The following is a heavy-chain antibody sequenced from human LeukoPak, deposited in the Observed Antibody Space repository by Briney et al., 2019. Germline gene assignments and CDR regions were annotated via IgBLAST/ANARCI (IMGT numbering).Heavy chain of an antibody. J-gene: IGHJ6*03. CDR2: IDYSGST. CDR3: KQKSEYEILTRTYYYYMDV. D-gene: IGHD3-9*01. CDR1: GGSISSYD. Sequence: SETLSLTCTVSGGSISSYDWNWIRQPPGKGLELIGYIDYSGSTNYNPSLKSRDTISVDTSKNQFSLRLSSVTAADTAVFFFKQKSEYEILTRTYYYYMDVWGKGTTVTVSS. V-gene: IGHV4-59*01.